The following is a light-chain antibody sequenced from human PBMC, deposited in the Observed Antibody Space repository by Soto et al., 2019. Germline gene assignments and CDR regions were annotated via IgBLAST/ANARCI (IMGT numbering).Light chain of an antibody. Sequence: QSVLTQPDSVSGSPGQSITISCTGTSSDIGGYDYVSWYQQRPGKAPKLMIYEVRYRPSGVSNRFSGSKSGNTASLTISGFQAEDEAVYYYCSYTRTSTHYFFGSGTKVTVL. CDR3: CSYTRTSTHYF. J-gene: IGLJ1*01. CDR2: EVR. CDR1: SSDIGGYDY. V-gene: IGLV2-14*01.